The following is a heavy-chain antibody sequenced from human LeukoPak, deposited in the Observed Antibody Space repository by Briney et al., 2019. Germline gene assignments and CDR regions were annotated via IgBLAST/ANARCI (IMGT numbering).Heavy chain of an antibody. CDR1: GGSISSYY. CDR2: IYYSGST. CDR3: ARDSGSLVDY. V-gene: IGHV4-59*01. D-gene: IGHD3-10*01. J-gene: IGHJ4*02. Sequence: PSETLSLTCTVSGGSISSYYWSWIRQPPGKGLEWIGYIYYSGSTNYNPSPKSRVTISVDTSKNQFSLKLSSVTAADTAVYYCARDSGSLVDYWGQGTLVTVSS.